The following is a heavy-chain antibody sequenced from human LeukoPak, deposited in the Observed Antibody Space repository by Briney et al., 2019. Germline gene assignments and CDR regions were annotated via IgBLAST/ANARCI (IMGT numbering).Heavy chain of an antibody. CDR3: ARDIGGVATEYYFDY. V-gene: IGHV3-11*01. Sequence: GGSLRLSCAASGFTFSDSYMSWVRQAPGKGLEWLSSISGSGSIIYYADSVKGRFTIFRDNARNSLFLQMNSLTPEDTAVYYCARDIGGVATEYYFDYWGQGTLVTVSS. CDR1: GFTFSDSY. D-gene: IGHD3-16*01. CDR2: ISGSGSII. J-gene: IGHJ4*02.